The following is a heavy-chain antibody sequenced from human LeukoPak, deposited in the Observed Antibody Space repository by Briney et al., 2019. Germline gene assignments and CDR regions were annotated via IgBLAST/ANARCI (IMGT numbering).Heavy chain of an antibody. CDR1: GGSFSGYY. D-gene: IGHD4-11*01. J-gene: IGHJ4*02. CDR3: ASRNDYSNYSSYY. Sequence: SETLSLTCAVYGGSFSGYYWSWIRQPPGKGLEWIGEINHSGSTNYNPSLKSRVTISVDTSRNQFSLKLSSVTAADTAVYYCASRNDYSNYSSYYWGQGTLVTVPS. CDR2: INHSGST. V-gene: IGHV4-34*01.